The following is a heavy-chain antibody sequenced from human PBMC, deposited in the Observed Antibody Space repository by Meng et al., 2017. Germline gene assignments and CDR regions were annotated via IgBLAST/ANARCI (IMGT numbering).Heavy chain of an antibody. CDR2: INPNSGGT. D-gene: IGHD2-15*01. CDR3: ARSDENCSGGSCYSGVWGY. J-gene: IGHJ4*02. CDR1: GYTFTGYY. V-gene: IGHV1-2*02. Sequence: QVERVERGVEVTECGGSVKVSCKACGYTFTGYYMHGVRQAPGKGLEWMGWINPNSGGTNYAQKFQGRVTLPSDTSISTAYMALSRLRSDDTAVYYCARSDENCSGGSCYSGVWGYWGQGTLVTVSS.